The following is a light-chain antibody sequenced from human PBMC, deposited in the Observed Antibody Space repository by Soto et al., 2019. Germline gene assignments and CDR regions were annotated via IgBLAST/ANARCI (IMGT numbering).Light chain of an antibody. CDR1: QSIGRW. CDR2: DAS. CDR3: QQYYSYWT. J-gene: IGKJ1*01. V-gene: IGKV1-5*01. Sequence: TQSPVTLSASVGDSVTVTCRASQSIGRWLAWYQQKPGTAPKLLIVDASTLEKGVPARFSGSRSGPEFSLTISSLQPDDFATYYCQQYYSYWTFGQGTKVDIK.